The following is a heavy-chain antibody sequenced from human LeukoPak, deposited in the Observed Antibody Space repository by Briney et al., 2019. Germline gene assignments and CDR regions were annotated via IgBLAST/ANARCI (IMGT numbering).Heavy chain of an antibody. V-gene: IGHV1-18*01. D-gene: IGHD5-12*01. CDR2: ISAYNGNT. J-gene: IGHJ4*02. CDR1: GYTFTSYG. Sequence: GASVKVSCKASGYTFTSYGIGWVRQAPGQGLEWMGWISAYNGNTNYAQKLQGRVTMTTDTSTSTAYMELRSLRSDDTAVYYCARDPSIVATTGRIDYWGQGTLVTVSS. CDR3: ARDPSIVATTGRIDY.